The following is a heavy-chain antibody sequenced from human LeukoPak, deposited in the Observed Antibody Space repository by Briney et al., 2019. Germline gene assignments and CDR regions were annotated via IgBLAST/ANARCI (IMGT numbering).Heavy chain of an antibody. CDR1: GGSISGGSYY. Sequence: SETLPLTCTVSGGSISGGSYYWGRVRQPPGKGLEWIGSISYSGTTYYNLSLKSRVTLSVDTSKNQFSLKLSSVTAADTALYYCARHLRGGSIWFDYWGQGTLVTVSS. V-gene: IGHV4-39*01. CDR2: ISYSGTT. D-gene: IGHD6-13*01. J-gene: IGHJ4*02. CDR3: ARHLRGGSIWFDY.